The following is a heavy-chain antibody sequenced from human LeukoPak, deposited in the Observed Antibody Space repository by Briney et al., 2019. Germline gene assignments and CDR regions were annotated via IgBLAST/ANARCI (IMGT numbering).Heavy chain of an antibody. J-gene: IGHJ4*02. Sequence: PGGSLRLSCAASGFTFSSYAMSWVRQAPGRGLEWVSAISGSGGSTYYADSVKGRFTISRDNSKNTLYLQMNSLRAEDTAVYYCAKDSRSSTGENTDYWGQGTLVTVSS. V-gene: IGHV3-23*01. CDR1: GFTFSSYA. D-gene: IGHD2-2*01. CDR2: ISGSGGST. CDR3: AKDSRSSTGENTDY.